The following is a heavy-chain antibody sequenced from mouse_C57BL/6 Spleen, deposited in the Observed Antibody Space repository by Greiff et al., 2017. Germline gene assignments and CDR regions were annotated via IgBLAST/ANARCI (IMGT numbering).Heavy chain of an antibody. V-gene: IGHV1-39*01. D-gene: IGHD1-1*01. CDR3: ARGEFITTVVAPAY. CDR2: INPNYGTT. CDR1: GYSFTDYN. J-gene: IGHJ3*01. Sequence: VQLKQSGPELVKPGASVKISCKASGYSFTDYNMNWVKQSNGKSLEWIGVINPNYGTTSYNQKFKGKATLTVDQSSSTAYMQLNSLTSEDSAVYYCARGEFITTVVAPAYWGQGTLVTVSA.